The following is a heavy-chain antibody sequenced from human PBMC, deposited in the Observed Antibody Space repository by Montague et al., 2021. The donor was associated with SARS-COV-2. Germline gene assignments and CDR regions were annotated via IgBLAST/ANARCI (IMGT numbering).Heavy chain of an antibody. CDR2: IKQDGSEK. J-gene: IGHJ6*02. CDR3: ARDYFTSSWYGRPYCYYYGMDV. V-gene: IGHV3-7*01. Sequence: SLRLSCAASGFTFSDYWMRWVRQAPGKGLEWVANIKQDGSEKYYVGSVKGRFTVSRDNAKKSLYLQMNSLRAEDTAVYYCARDYFTSSWYGRPYCYYYGMDVWGQGTTVTVSS. D-gene: IGHD6-13*01. CDR1: GFTFSDYW.